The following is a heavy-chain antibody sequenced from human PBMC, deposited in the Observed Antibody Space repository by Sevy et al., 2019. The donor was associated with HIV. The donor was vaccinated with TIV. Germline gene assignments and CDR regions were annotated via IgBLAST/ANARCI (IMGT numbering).Heavy chain of an antibody. CDR1: GFTFSNYW. J-gene: IGHJ4*02. V-gene: IGHV3-74*01. CDR3: ARDLYSGSVPADY. Sequence: GGSLRLSCAASGFTFSNYWMNWVRQVPGKGLVWVTGINSVGSTTRYADSVKGRFTISRDNAKNMLYLQMNSLRAEDTALYYCARDLYSGSVPADYWGQGTLVTVSS. CDR2: INSVGSTT. D-gene: IGHD1-26*01.